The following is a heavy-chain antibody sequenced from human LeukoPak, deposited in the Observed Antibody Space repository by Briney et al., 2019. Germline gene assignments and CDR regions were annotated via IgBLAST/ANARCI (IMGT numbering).Heavy chain of an antibody. D-gene: IGHD6-13*01. J-gene: IGHJ4*02. Sequence: PSETLSLTCTVSGGSINFYYWSWIRQPAGKGLEWIGRIYSTGSTNYSPSLKSRVTMAVDKSKNQFSLNLSSVTAADTAVYYCARGIADPYSFDSWGQGTLVTVSS. CDR1: GGSINFYY. CDR2: IYSTGST. V-gene: IGHV4-4*07. CDR3: ARGIADPYSFDS.